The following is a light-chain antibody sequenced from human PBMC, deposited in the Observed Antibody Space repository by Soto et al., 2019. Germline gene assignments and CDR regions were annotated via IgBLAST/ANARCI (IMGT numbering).Light chain of an antibody. CDR2: EVS. CDR3: NSYTSSTSRPYV. CDR1: TNDVGGYNY. V-gene: IGLV2-14*01. J-gene: IGLJ1*01. Sequence: QSVLTQPASVSGSPGQSITISCTGTTNDVGGYNYVSWHQQHPGRAPKLLIFEVSSRPSGVSNRFSGSKSGNTASLTISALQAEDEADYFCNSYTSSTSRPYVFATGTKVTVL.